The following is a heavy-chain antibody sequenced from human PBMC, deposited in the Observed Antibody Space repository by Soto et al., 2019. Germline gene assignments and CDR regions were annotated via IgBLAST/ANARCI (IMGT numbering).Heavy chain of an antibody. Sequence: GGSLRLSCTASGFTFSSYAMNWVRQAPGKGLEWVSAISGSGGSTYYADSVKGRFTISRDNSKNTLHLQMNNLRAEDTAVYYCAKDIVVVPAAHDAFDIWGQGTMVTVSS. CDR2: ISGSGGST. D-gene: IGHD2-2*01. CDR3: AKDIVVVPAAHDAFDI. CDR1: GFTFSSYA. V-gene: IGHV3-23*01. J-gene: IGHJ3*02.